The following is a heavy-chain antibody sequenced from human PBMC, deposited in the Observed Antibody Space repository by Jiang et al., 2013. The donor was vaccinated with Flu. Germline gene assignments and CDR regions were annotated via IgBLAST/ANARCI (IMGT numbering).Heavy chain of an antibody. J-gene: IGHJ4*02. CDR1: GYSFINYG. CDR3: ARGYGSGRYSYFDY. V-gene: IGHV1-18*01. CDR2: ISAYNGDA. Sequence: GAEVKKPGASVKVSCKASGYSFINYGISWVRQAPGQGLEWMGWISAYNGDADYAQKFQGSVSMTTDTSTSTVYMELRSLRSDDTAVYYCARGYGSGRYSYFDYWGQGTLVTVSS. D-gene: IGHD3-10*01.